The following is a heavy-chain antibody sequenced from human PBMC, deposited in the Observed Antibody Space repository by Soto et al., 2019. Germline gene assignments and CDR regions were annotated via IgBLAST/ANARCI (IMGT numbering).Heavy chain of an antibody. J-gene: IGHJ6*02. CDR3: PSRPEYYYGIDV. V-gene: IGHV3-23*01. CDR1: GFTFSSYA. CDR2: ISGSGGST. Sequence: EVQLLESGGGWVQPGGSLRLSCAASGFTFSSYAMSWVRQAPGKGLEWVSAISGSGGSTYYADSVKGRFTISRDNSKNTLYLQMNSLSAEDTAVYYCPSRPEYYYGIDVWGQGTTVTVSS.